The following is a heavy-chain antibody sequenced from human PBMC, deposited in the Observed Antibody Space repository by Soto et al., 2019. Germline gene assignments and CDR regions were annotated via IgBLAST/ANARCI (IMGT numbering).Heavy chain of an antibody. CDR3: ARRGREVLPGWNYYYYYYMDV. J-gene: IGHJ6*03. CDR1: GGSISSSSYY. Sequence: TLSLTCTVSGGSISSSSYYWGWIRQPPGKGLEWIGSIYYSGSTYYNPSLKSRVTISVDTSKNQFSLKLSSVTAADTAVYYCARRGREVLPGWNYYYYYYMDVWGKGTTVTVSS. CDR2: IYYSGST. D-gene: IGHD3-10*01. V-gene: IGHV4-39*01.